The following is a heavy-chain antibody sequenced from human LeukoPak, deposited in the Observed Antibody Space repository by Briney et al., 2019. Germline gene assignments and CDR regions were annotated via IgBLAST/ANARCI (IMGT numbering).Heavy chain of an antibody. CDR3: ARGANWGYSDY. CDR1: GYTFTSYD. D-gene: IGHD7-27*01. CDR2: INTNTGNP. V-gene: IGHV7-4-1*02. J-gene: IGHJ4*02. Sequence: EASVKVSCKASGYTFTSYDMYWVRQAPGQGLEWMGWINTNTGNPTYAQGFTGRFVFSLDTSVSTAYLQISSLKAEDTAVYYCARGANWGYSDYWGQGTLVTVSS.